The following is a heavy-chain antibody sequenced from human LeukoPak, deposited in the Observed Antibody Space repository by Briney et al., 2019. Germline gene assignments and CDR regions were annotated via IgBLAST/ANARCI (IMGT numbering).Heavy chain of an antibody. D-gene: IGHD2-2*01. CDR2: IIPIFGTA. CDR3: ARDRSRCSSTSCSNAFDY. CDR1: VGTFSSYA. Sequence: GASVKVSCKASVGTFSSYAISWVRQAPGQGLEWMGGIIPIFGTANYAQKFQGRVTITTDESTSTAYMELSSLRSEDTAVYYCARDRSRCSSTSCSNAFDYWGQGTLVTVSS. J-gene: IGHJ4*02. V-gene: IGHV1-69*05.